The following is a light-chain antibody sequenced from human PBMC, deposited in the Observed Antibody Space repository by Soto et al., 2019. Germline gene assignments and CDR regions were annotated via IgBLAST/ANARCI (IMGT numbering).Light chain of an antibody. Sequence: DIQMTQSPSSLSASVGDRVTITCRASQSISSSLNWYQLKPGQAPKLLIYAASSLQSGVPSSFSGSGSGTDFTLTISSLQLEDFATYYCHQTYNSPFTFGGGTTVEI. CDR1: QSISSS. CDR3: HQTYNSPFT. CDR2: AAS. V-gene: IGKV1-39*01. J-gene: IGKJ4*01.